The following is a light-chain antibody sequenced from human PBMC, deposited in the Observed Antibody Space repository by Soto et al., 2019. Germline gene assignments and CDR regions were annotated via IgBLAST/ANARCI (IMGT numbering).Light chain of an antibody. CDR2: GAS. CDR1: QSVNSN. V-gene: IGKV3D-15*01. J-gene: IGKJ1*01. Sequence: DIVMTQSPATLSVSPGERATLSCRASQSVNSNLAWYQQKPGQDPRLLIYGASTRATGIPARFSGSGSGTEFTLTISSLQSEDFAVYYCQHYSNLPPWTFGQGTKVDIK. CDR3: QHYSNLPPWT.